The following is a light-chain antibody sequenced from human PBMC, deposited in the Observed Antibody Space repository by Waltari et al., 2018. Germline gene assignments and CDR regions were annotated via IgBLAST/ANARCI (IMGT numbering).Light chain of an antibody. CDR1: PSISDW. J-gene: IGKJ1*01. V-gene: IGKV1-5*03. Sequence: DIQLTQSPSTLSASVGDRVTITCRASPSISDWLAWYQQKTGKAPELLIYKTSILESGVPSRFSGSGSGTEFTLTITSLQPDDFATYFCQHYNSYSPWTFGQGTKVEIK. CDR3: QHYNSYSPWT. CDR2: KTS.